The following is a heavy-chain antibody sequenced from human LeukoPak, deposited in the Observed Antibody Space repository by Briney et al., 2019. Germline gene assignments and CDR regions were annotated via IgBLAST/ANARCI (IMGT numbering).Heavy chain of an antibody. J-gene: IGHJ4*02. CDR1: GSTLSSFA. D-gene: IGHD6-6*01. CDR2: ISGSGGST. V-gene: IGHV3-23*01. Sequence: PGGYLRLSCAASGSTLSSFAKSWVREAPGKGLEWVSAISGSGGSTYYADSVKGRFTISRDNSKNTLYLQMHSLRVEDTAVYYCAKYKGYSSSPEFDYWGQGTLVTVSS. CDR3: AKYKGYSSSPEFDY.